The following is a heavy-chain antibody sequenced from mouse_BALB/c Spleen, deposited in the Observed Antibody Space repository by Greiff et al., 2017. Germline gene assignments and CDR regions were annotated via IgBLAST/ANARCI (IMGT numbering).Heavy chain of an antibody. CDR1: GYAFSSYW. D-gene: IGHD3-3*01. V-gene: IGHV1-80*01. Sequence: VQLQQSGAELVRPGSSVKISCKASGYAFSSYWMNWVKQRPGQGLEWIGQIYPGDGDTNYNGKFKGKATLTADKSSSTAYLQLSSLTSEDSAVYFCARAGTEGTWFAYWGQGTLVTVSA. CDR3: ARAGTEGTWFAY. J-gene: IGHJ3*01. CDR2: IYPGDGDT.